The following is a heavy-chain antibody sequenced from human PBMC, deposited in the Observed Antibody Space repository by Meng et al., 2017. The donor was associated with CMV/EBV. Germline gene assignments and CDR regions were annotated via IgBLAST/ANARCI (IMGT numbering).Heavy chain of an antibody. CDR2: INPNSGGT. Sequence: ASLKVSCKASGYTLTSYYMHWVRQAPGQGLEWMGWINPNSGGTNYAQKFQGRVTMTRDTSISTAYMELSRLRSDDTAVYYCARESTYCSSTSCYYYYGMDVWGQGTTVTVSS. CDR3: ARESTYCSSTSCYYYYGMDV. CDR1: GYTLTSYY. V-gene: IGHV1-2*02. D-gene: IGHD2-2*01. J-gene: IGHJ6*02.